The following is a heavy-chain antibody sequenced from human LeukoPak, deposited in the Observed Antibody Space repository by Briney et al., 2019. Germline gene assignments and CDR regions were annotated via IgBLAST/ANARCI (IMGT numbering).Heavy chain of an antibody. J-gene: IGHJ6*03. V-gene: IGHV4-31*03. Sequence: SQTLSLTCTVSGGSISSGGSFWIWIRQHPGKGLEWIGYIYNSGGAYYNPSLGRRLSISVDTSKNQFSLRLTSVTAADTAVYFCARRHHYFYYMDVWGNGTTVTVSS. CDR2: IYNSGGA. CDR1: GGSISSGGSF. CDR3: ARRHHYFYYMDV.